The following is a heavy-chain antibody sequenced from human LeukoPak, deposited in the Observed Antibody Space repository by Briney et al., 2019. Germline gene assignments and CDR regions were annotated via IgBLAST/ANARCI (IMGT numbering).Heavy chain of an antibody. CDR3: AKCTALSVPMVRGVIPYYYYYMDV. J-gene: IGHJ6*03. D-gene: IGHD3-10*01. V-gene: IGHV3-23*01. Sequence: GGSLRLSCAASGFTFSSYGMSWVRQAPGKGLEWVSAISGSGGSTYYADSVKGRFTISRDNSKNTLYLQMNSLRAEDTAVYYCAKCTALSVPMVRGVIPYYYYYMDVWGKGTTVTVSS. CDR2: ISGSGGST. CDR1: GFTFSSYG.